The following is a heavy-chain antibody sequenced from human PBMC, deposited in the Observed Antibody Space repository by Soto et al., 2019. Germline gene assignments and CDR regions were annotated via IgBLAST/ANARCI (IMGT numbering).Heavy chain of an antibody. CDR2: ISAYNGNT. J-gene: IGHJ4*02. D-gene: IGHD6-6*01. V-gene: IGHV1-18*01. CDR1: GGSFSSFA. Sequence: GASVKVSCKASGGSFSSFAFSWVRQAPGQGLEWMGGISAYNGNTNYAQKLQGRVTMTTDTSTSTAYMELRSLRSDDTAVYYCASISSSGLFDYWGQGTLVSV. CDR3: ASISSSGLFDY.